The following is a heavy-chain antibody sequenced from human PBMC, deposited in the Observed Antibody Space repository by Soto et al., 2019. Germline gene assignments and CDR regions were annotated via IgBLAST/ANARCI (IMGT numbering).Heavy chain of an antibody. V-gene: IGHV5-51*01. CDR1: GFSFSRYT. Sequence: PRESLKISCVGSGFSFSRYTVGWVRQVPGKGLEWMGVIHPGDSDTIYSPSFQGQVTISADKSISTAYLQWSSLKASDTAMYYRTLSYGDSYYYYYGMDVWGQGTTVTVSS. J-gene: IGHJ6*02. CDR3: TLSYGDSYYYYYGMDV. CDR2: IHPGDSDT. D-gene: IGHD4-17*01.